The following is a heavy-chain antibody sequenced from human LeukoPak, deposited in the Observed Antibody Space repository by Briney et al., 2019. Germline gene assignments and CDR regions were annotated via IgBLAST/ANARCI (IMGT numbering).Heavy chain of an antibody. CDR3: ARGWQINSSGGFVDP. Sequence: ASLKVSCRASGYGFTDYYVHWIRQAPGQGLEWMGWINPSSGATIYAQKFQGRVTMTRDTFTTTAYMEINSLVSDDTAVYYCARGWQINSSGGFVDPWGQGTLVTVSS. CDR1: GYGFTDYY. J-gene: IGHJ5*02. V-gene: IGHV1-2*02. D-gene: IGHD6-6*01. CDR2: INPSSGAT.